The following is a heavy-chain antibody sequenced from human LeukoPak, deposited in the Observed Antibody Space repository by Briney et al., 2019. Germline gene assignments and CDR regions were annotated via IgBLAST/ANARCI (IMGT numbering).Heavy chain of an antibody. CDR1: GYTFTNYD. D-gene: IGHD2-15*01. V-gene: IGHV1-8*01. CDR2: MIPKRGNT. Sequence: GASVKVSCKASGYTFTNYDINWVRQATGQGPEWMGWMIPKRGNTGYAQKLQGRVTMTRNTSISTAYMELSSLRSDNTAVYYCARDQDIVVVVAALRQREMGGFDPWSQGTLVTVSS. CDR3: ARDQDIVVVVAALRQREMGGFDP. J-gene: IGHJ5*02.